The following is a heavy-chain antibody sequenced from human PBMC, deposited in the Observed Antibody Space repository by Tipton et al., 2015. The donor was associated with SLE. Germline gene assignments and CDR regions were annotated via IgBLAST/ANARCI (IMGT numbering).Heavy chain of an antibody. V-gene: IGHV4-34*01. CDR3: ATSGVTPFDY. D-gene: IGHD3-10*01. J-gene: IGHJ4*02. CDR1: GGSISSYY. CDR2: INHSGST. Sequence: TLSLTCTVSGGSISSYYWTWIRQPPGKGLEWIGEINHSGSTNYNPSLKSRVTISVDTSKNQFSLKLSSETAADTAVYYCATSGVTPFDYWGQGTLVTVSS.